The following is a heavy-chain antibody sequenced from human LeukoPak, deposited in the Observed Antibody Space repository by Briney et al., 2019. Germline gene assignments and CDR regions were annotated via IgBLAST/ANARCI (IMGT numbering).Heavy chain of an antibody. D-gene: IGHD1-26*01. V-gene: IGHV3-48*01. CDR2: ISSSSSTI. CDR1: GFTFSSYS. CDR3: ASSASKVGATGLDY. J-gene: IGHJ4*02. Sequence: PGGSLRLSCAASGFTFSSYSMNWVRQAPGKGLEWVSYISSSSSTIYYADSVKGRFTISRDNSKNTLYLQMNSLRAEDTAVYYCASSASKVGATGLDYWGQGTLVTVSS.